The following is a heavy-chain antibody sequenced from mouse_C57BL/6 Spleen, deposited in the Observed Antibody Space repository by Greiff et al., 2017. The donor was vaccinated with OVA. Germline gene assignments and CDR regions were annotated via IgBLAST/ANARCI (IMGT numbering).Heavy chain of an antibody. CDR2: IRNKANNHAT. J-gene: IGHJ4*01. V-gene: IGHV6-6*01. D-gene: IGHD2-4*01. CDR3: TRPHYDYLYAMDY. CDR1: GFTFSDAW. Sequence: EVKLVESGGGLVQPGGSMKLSCAASGFTFSDAWMDWVRQSPEKGLEWVAEIRNKANNHATYYAESVKGRFTISRDDSKSSVYLQMNSLRAEDTVIYYCTRPHYDYLYAMDYWGQGTSVTVSS.